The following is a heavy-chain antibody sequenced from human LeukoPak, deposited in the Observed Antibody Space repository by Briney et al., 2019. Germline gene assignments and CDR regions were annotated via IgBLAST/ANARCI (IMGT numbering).Heavy chain of an antibody. CDR3: ARRHVEYSSSSDPYYFDY. CDR2: LYYSGST. CDR1: GGSISSYY. D-gene: IGHD6-6*01. Sequence: SETLSLTCTVSGGSISSYYWTWIRQPPGKGLEWIGSLYYSGSTNYNPSLKSRVTISVDTSKNQFSLKLSSVTAADTAVYYCARRHVEYSSSSDPYYFDYWGQGTLVTVSS. J-gene: IGHJ4*02. V-gene: IGHV4-59*01.